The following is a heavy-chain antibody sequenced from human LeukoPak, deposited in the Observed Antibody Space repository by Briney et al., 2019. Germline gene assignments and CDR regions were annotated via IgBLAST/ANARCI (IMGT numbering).Heavy chain of an antibody. CDR2: VYYTGST. J-gene: IGHJ4*02. Sequence: SETLSLTFTVPGAPLRDSLSYWGWVRQPPGKGLEWVANVYYTGSTYYNPSLKSRVTMSVDTSKNQFSLKMTSVTAADTAIYYCARLTKGRYFDYIFAFWGQGILVTVSS. CDR1: GAPLRDSLSY. D-gene: IGHD3-9*01. V-gene: IGHV4-39*01. CDR3: ARLTKGRYFDYIFAF.